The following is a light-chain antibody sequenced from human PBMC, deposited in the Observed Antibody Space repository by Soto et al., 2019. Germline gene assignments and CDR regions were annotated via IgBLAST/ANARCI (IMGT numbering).Light chain of an antibody. CDR3: QSYDRSLSGSRV. J-gene: IGLJ1*01. CDR2: DNT. CDR1: SSNIGAGYD. Sequence: QLVVTQPPSVSGAPGQRVTISCTGSSSNIGAGYDVHWYQQLPGTAPKLLIYDNTNRPSGVPDRFSGSKSGTSASLAITGLQAEDEADYYCQSYDRSLSGSRVFGTGTKLTVL. V-gene: IGLV1-40*01.